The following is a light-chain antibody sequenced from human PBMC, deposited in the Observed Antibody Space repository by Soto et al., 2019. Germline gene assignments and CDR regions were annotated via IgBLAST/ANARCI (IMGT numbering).Light chain of an antibody. CDR2: GAS. CDR1: QSVRSN. CDR3: QHYNNWPPIT. V-gene: IGKV3-15*01. Sequence: EIVLTQSPATLSLSPGERATLSCRASQSVRSNLAWYQQKPGQSPRLLIYGASTRATGIPARFSGSGSGTEFTLTISSLQSEDFAVYYCQHYNNWPPITFGQGTRLEIK. J-gene: IGKJ5*01.